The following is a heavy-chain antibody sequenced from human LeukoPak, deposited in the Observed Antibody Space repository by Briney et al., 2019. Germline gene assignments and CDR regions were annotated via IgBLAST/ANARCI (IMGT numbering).Heavy chain of an antibody. Sequence: GGSLRLSCEASGFTFSTYGMSWVRQAPGKGLEWVSAISGSGGSTYYADSVKGRVTISRDNSKNTVYLQMNSLRAEDTAVYYCAKDRVGAILYFDYWGQGTLVTVSS. V-gene: IGHV3-23*01. CDR2: ISGSGGST. D-gene: IGHD2-21*01. J-gene: IGHJ4*02. CDR3: AKDRVGAILYFDY. CDR1: GFTFSTYG.